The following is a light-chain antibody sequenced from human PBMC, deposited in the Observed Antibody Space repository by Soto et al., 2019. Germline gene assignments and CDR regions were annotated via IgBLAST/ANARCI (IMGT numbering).Light chain of an antibody. V-gene: IGKV1-17*01. J-gene: IGKJ2*01. CDR3: LQHDSYPRT. CDR1: QGIRSG. CDR2: AAS. Sequence: DIQMTQSPSSLSASIGDRVTITCRASQGIRSGLGRYQQKPGKAPKRLIYAASSLQSGVPSRFSGSGAGTEFTLTISSLQPEDFATYYCLQHDSYPRTVGQGTKLEIK.